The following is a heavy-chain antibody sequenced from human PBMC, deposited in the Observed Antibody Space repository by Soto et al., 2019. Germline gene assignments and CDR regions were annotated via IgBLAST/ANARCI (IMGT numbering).Heavy chain of an antibody. J-gene: IGHJ6*02. D-gene: IGHD3-22*01. V-gene: IGHV5-51*01. CDR1: GYSFTSYW. CDR3: ASTSGYYYDSSGYQDYYGMDV. CDR2: IYPGDSDT. Sequence: GESLKISCKGSGYSFTSYWIGWVRQMPGKGLEWMGIIYPGDSDTRYSPSFQGQVTISADKSISTAYLQWSSLKASDTAMYYCASTSGYYYDSSGYQDYYGMDVWGQGTTVTVS.